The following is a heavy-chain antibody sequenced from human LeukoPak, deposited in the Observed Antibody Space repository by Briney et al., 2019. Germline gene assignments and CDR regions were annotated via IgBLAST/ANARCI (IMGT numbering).Heavy chain of an antibody. CDR3: ARGKTAMVISHFDY. Sequence: SETLSLTCTVSGGSISSSGYYWGWIRQPPGKGLEWIGIIYYSGTTYYNPSLKSRVTISIDTSKNQFSLKLSSVTAADTAVYYCARGKTAMVISHFDYWGQGTLVTVSS. CDR1: GGSISSSGYY. V-gene: IGHV4-39*07. CDR2: IYYSGTT. D-gene: IGHD5-18*01. J-gene: IGHJ4*02.